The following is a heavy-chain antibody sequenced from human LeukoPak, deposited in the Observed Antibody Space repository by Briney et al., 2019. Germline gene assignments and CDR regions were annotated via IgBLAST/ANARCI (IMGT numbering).Heavy chain of an antibody. D-gene: IGHD4-17*01. J-gene: IGHJ4*02. CDR3: AGDSTVTTHDY. Sequence: GGSLRLSCVASGFTLRSYVMNWVRQTPGKGLEWVSSISGSGDSTFYADSVKGRFTISRDNAKNSLYLQMNSLRAEDTDVYYCAGDSTVTTHDYWGQGTLVTVSS. CDR2: ISGSGDST. CDR1: GFTLRSYV. V-gene: IGHV3-23*01.